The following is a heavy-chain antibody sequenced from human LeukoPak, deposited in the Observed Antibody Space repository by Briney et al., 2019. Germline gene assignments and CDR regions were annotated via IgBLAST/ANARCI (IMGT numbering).Heavy chain of an antibody. CDR1: GFTFSSYA. J-gene: IGHJ1*01. CDR3: ARDRLIHPGTYYYDSSGYTVAEYFQH. V-gene: IGHV3-30-3*01. Sequence: PGGSLRFSCAASGFTFSSYAMHWVRQAPGKGLEWVAVISYDGSNKYYADSVKGRFTISRDNAKNSLYLQMNSLRAEDTAVYYCARDRLIHPGTYYYDSSGYTVAEYFQHWGQGTLVTVSS. CDR2: ISYDGSNK. D-gene: IGHD3-22*01.